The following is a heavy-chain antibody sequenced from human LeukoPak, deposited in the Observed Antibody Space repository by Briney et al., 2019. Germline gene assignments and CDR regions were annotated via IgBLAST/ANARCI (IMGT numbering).Heavy chain of an antibody. J-gene: IGHJ3*02. D-gene: IGHD1-26*01. CDR3: AAVGAPDAFDI. CDR1: GGTFSSYA. CDR2: IIPILGIA. Sequence: SVKVSCKASGGTFSSYAISWVRQAPGQGLEWMGRIIPILGIANYAQKFQGRVTITADKSTRTAYMELSSLRSEDTAVYYCAAVGAPDAFDIWGQGTMVTVSS. V-gene: IGHV1-69*04.